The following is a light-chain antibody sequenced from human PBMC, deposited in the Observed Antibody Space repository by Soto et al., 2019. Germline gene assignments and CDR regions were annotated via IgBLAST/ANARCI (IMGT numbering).Light chain of an antibody. CDR3: SSDTSSSTL. V-gene: IGLV2-14*01. Sequence: QSALTQPASVSGSPGQSITISCTGTSSDVGDYNYVSWYQQHPGKAPKLMLYDVSNRPSGISNRFSGSKSGNTASLTISGLQAEDEADYYCSSDTSSSTLFGTGTKVTVL. J-gene: IGLJ1*01. CDR1: SSDVGDYNY. CDR2: DVS.